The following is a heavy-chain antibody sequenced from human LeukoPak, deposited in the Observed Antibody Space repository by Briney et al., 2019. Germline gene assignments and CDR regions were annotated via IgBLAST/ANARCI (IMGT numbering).Heavy chain of an antibody. CDR1: GFTFSSYS. D-gene: IGHD3-10*01. CDR3: ARDRWTRGSYYFDY. CDR2: ISSSSGYI. Sequence: GSLRLSCAASGFTFSSYSMNWVRQAPGKGLEWVSSISSSSGYIYYADSVKGRFTISRDNAKNSLYLQINSLRAEDTAVYYCARDRWTRGSYYFDYWGQGTLVTVSS. V-gene: IGHV3-21*01. J-gene: IGHJ4*02.